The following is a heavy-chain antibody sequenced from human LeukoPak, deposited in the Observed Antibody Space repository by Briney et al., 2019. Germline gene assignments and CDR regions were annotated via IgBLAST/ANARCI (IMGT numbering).Heavy chain of an antibody. D-gene: IGHD3-3*01. V-gene: IGHV3-23*01. CDR1: GFTFSSYA. J-gene: IGHJ4*02. CDR2: ISGRGGST. Sequence: PGGSLRLSCAASGFTFSSYAMSWVRQAPGKGLEWVSAISGRGGSTYYADSVKGRFTISRDNSENTLYLQMSSLRAEDTAVYYCAKDADLGYDFWSGYFSFDYWGQGTLVTVSS. CDR3: AKDADLGYDFWSGYFSFDY.